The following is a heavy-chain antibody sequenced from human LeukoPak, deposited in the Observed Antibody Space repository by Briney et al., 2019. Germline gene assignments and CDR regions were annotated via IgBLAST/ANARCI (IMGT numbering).Heavy chain of an antibody. Sequence: GGPLRLSCAASGFTFSSYGMHWVRQAPGKGLEWVAVIWYDGSNKYYADSVKGRFTISRDNSKNTLYLQMNSLRAEDTAVYYCASLGYDSSGYLANWGQGTLVTVSS. D-gene: IGHD3-22*01. V-gene: IGHV3-33*01. CDR1: GFTFSSYG. J-gene: IGHJ4*02. CDR2: IWYDGSNK. CDR3: ASLGYDSSGYLAN.